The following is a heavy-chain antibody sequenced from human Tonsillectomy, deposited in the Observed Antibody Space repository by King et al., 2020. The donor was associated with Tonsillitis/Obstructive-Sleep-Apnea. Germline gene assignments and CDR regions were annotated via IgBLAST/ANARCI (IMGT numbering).Heavy chain of an antibody. J-gene: IGHJ5*02. CDR2: INHSGTT. CDR1: GGSFSVYY. CDR3: ARGSRDTLPNWFDP. V-gene: IGHV4-34*01. Sequence: VQLQQWGAGLLKPSETLSLTCAVYGGSFSVYYWSWIRQPPGKGLEWIGEINHSGTTNYNPSLKSRVTISLDTSTNQFSLKLGSVTAADTAVYHCARGSRDTLPNWFDPWGQGTLVTVSS. D-gene: IGHD2-2*02.